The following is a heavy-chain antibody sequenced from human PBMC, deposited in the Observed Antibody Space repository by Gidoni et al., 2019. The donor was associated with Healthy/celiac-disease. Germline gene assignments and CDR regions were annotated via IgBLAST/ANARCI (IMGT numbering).Heavy chain of an antibody. V-gene: IGHV4-59*01. CDR3: AREEWLGINWFDP. Sequence: QVQLQESGPGLVKPSETLSLTCTVSGGSISSYYWSWIRQPPGKGLEWIGYIYYSGSTNYNPSLKSRVTISVDTSKNQFSLKLSSVTAADTAVYYCAREEWLGINWFDPWGQGTLVTVSS. CDR1: GGSISSYY. D-gene: IGHD6-19*01. J-gene: IGHJ5*02. CDR2: IYYSGST.